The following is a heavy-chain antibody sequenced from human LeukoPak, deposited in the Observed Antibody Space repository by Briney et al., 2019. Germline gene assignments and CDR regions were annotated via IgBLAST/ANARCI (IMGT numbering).Heavy chain of an antibody. CDR2: IYSGGTT. V-gene: IGHV3-53*01. D-gene: IGHD1-14*01. J-gene: IGHJ4*02. CDR3: ARGNPGGEFY. CDR1: GFTVSGNY. Sequence: AGGSLRLSCAASGFTVSGNYMSWVRQAGGKGLEWVSIIYSGGTTYYADSVKGRFTISRDNSKNTLYLQMNSLRAEDTAVYYCARGNPGGEFYWGQGTLVTVSS.